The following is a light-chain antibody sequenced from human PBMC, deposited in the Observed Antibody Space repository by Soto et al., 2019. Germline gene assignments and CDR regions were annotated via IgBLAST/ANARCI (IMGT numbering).Light chain of an antibody. CDR3: QQYDILPPS. J-gene: IGKJ2*01. CDR1: QAISNY. V-gene: IGKV1-33*01. Sequence: EIQMTQSPSSLSASVVDRVTITCQASQAISNYLNWYQQKPGKALKLLIYDASILEAGVPSGVSGSRSWTGFTFTIMSLQTADRATYDCQQYDILPPSSGQGTKLEIK. CDR2: DAS.